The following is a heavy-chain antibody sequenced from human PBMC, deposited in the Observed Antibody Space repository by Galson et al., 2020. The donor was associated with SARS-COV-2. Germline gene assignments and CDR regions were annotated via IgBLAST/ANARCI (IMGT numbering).Heavy chain of an antibody. CDR3: ATQAVYDILTGYYRVGWFDP. CDR2: FDPEDGET. Sequence: ASVKVSCKVSGYTLTELSMNWVRQAPGKGLEWMGGFDPEDGETIYAQKFQGRVTMTEDTSTDTAYMELSSLRSEDTAVYYCATQAVYDILTGYYRVGWFDPWGQGTLVTVSS. V-gene: IGHV1-24*01. CDR1: GYTLTELS. D-gene: IGHD3-9*01. J-gene: IGHJ5*02.